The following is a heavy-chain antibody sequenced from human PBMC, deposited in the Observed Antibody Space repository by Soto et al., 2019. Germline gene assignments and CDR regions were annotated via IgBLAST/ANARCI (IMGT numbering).Heavy chain of an antibody. Sequence: PGGSLRLSCAASGFTVSSNYMSWVRQAPGKGLEWVSVIYSGGSTYYADSVKGRFTISRDNSKNTLYLQMNSLRAEDTAVYYCARDSSHAYGMDVWGQGTTVTVSS. CDR1: GFTVSSNY. CDR2: IYSGGST. J-gene: IGHJ6*02. V-gene: IGHV3-53*01. D-gene: IGHD6-6*01. CDR3: ARDSSHAYGMDV.